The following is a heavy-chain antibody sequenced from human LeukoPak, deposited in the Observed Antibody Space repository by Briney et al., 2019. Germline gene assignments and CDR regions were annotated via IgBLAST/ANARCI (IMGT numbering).Heavy chain of an antibody. CDR2: IHPSIGTT. Sequence: GASVKLSCKASGYTFTTYYMHWVRQAPGQGLEWMGIIHPSIGTTGYAQKFQDRVTLTRDTSTSTVYMELSSLTSEDTAVYYCATGPRDGVRDPLGNWGQGTLVTVCS. CDR1: GYTFTTYY. V-gene: IGHV1-46*01. D-gene: IGHD3-10*01. CDR3: ATGPRDGVRDPLGN. J-gene: IGHJ4*02.